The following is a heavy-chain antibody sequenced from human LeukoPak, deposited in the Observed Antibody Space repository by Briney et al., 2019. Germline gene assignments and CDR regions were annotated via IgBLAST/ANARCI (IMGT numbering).Heavy chain of an antibody. V-gene: IGHV3-15*01. D-gene: IGHD7-27*01. Sequence: GGSLRLSCVASGFTFSNALMIWVRQAPGKGREGVGRIKTKTDGGTIHYAAPVKGRFSISRDDSENTVYLQMNSLKVEDTGLYYCTAVKLGKYCFDPWGRSPPVRVSS. J-gene: IGHJ5*02. CDR2: IKTKTDGGTI. CDR3: TAVKLGKYCFDP. CDR1: GFTFSNAL.